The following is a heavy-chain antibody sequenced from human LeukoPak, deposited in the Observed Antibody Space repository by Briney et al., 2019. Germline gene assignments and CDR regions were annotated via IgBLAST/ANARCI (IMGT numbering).Heavy chain of an antibody. CDR3: ARGTYYFDY. Sequence: SETLSLTCSISRHSISSAYYWGWIRQPPGKGLEWIGSKYHSGSTFYNPSLKSRVTMSVDTSKNQVSLKLTSVTAADTAVYYCARGTYYFDYWGQGTLVTVSS. D-gene: IGHD3/OR15-3a*01. CDR1: RHSISSAYY. V-gene: IGHV4-38-2*02. J-gene: IGHJ4*02. CDR2: KYHSGST.